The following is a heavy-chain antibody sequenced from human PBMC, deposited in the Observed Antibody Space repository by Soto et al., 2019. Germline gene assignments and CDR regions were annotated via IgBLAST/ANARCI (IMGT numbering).Heavy chain of an antibody. J-gene: IGHJ3*02. Sequence: PSETLSLTCTVSGGSVSSGSYYWSWIRQPPGKGLEWIGYIYYSGSTNYNPSLKSRVTISVDTSKNQFSLKLSSVTAADTAVYYCARDRSPTPHDAFDIWGQGTMVTVSS. V-gene: IGHV4-61*01. D-gene: IGHD2-15*01. CDR2: IYYSGST. CDR3: ARDRSPTPHDAFDI. CDR1: GGSVSSGSYY.